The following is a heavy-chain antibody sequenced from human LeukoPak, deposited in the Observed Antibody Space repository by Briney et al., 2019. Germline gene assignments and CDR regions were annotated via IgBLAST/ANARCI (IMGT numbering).Heavy chain of an antibody. J-gene: IGHJ4*02. V-gene: IGHV3-23*01. CDR1: GFTFSSYA. D-gene: IGHD4-17*01. Sequence: GGSLRLSCAASGFTFSSYAMSWVRQAPGEGLEWVSALSASGATTYYADSVKGRFTVSRDNSKNTLYLQMNSLRAEDTAVYYCAKGLTTVIKNYFDYWGQGTLVTVSS. CDR2: LSASGATT. CDR3: AKGLTTVIKNYFDY.